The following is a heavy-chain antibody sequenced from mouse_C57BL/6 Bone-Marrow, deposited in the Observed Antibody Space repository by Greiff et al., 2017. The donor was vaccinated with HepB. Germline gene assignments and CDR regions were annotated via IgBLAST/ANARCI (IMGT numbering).Heavy chain of an antibody. CDR2: IYPRDGST. Sequence: VKLVESGPELVKPGASVKLSCKASGYTFTSYDINWVKQRPGQGLEWIGWIYPRDGSTKYNEKFKGKATLTVDTSSSTAYMELHSLTSEDSAVYFCARRFYYGSSPYFDYWGQGTTLTVSS. J-gene: IGHJ2*01. CDR1: GYTFTSYD. CDR3: ARRFYYGSSPYFDY. V-gene: IGHV1-85*01. D-gene: IGHD1-1*01.